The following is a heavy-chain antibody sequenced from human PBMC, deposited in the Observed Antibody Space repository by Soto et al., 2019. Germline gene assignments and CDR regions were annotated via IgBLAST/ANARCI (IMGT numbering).Heavy chain of an antibody. J-gene: IGHJ3*02. V-gene: IGHV4-39*01. CDR1: GDSISSTSYY. D-gene: IGHD2-15*01. CDR2: VYYTGSA. Sequence: PSETLSLTCTVSGDSISSTSYYWGWIRQSAGKGLQWIGSVYYTGSAYYNPSLKSRVTISVDTSKNQFSLKLSSVTAADTAVYYCARGLYGGKSPGSSLDIWGQGTMVTVSS. CDR3: ARGLYGGKSPGSSLDI.